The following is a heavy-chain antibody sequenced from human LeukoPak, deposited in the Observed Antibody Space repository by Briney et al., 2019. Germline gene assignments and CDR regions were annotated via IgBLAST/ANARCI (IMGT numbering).Heavy chain of an antibody. CDR3: ATSNLAT. V-gene: IGHV3-15*01. CDR1: GFTFSNAW. Sequence: GGSLRLSCTAPGFTFSNAWMSWVRQAPGKGLEWVGRIRSKNDGGTTDYAAPVKGRFTISRDDSKNTLYLQMNSLKTEDTAVYYCATSNLATWGQGALVTVSS. J-gene: IGHJ5*02. CDR2: IRSKNDGGTT.